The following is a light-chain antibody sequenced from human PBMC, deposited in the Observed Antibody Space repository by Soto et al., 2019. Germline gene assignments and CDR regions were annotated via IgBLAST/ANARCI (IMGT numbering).Light chain of an antibody. CDR1: SSNIGSNY. CDR3: GSWDSSLSVYV. V-gene: IGLV1-51*01. J-gene: IGLJ1*01. CDR2: DNN. Sequence: QSVLTQPPSVSAAPGQMVTISCSGSSSNIGSNYVSWYQQLPGTAPRLLIYDNNDRPSGIPDRFSGSKSGTSATLDITGLQTGDEADDYCGSWDSSLSVYVFGTGTKVTVL.